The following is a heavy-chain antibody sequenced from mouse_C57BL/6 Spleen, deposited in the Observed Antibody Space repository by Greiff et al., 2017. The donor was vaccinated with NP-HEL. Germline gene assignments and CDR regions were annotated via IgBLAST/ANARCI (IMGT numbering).Heavy chain of an antibody. CDR3: ARGWGSSYVVDD. V-gene: IGHV1-85*01. CDR1: GYTFTSYD. J-gene: IGHJ2*01. D-gene: IGHD1-1*01. CDR2: IYPRDGST. Sequence: VQLQQSGPELVKPGASVKLSCKASGYTFTSYDINWVKQRPGQGLEWIGWIYPRDGSTTYNEKFKGKATLTVDPSSSTAYRGLHSLPAEDSSVYFCARGWGSSYVVDDWGQGTTLTVAS.